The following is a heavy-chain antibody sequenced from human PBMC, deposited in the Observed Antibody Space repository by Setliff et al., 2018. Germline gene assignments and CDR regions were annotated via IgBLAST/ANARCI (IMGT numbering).Heavy chain of an antibody. CDR1: GGSISGDS. CDR2: SSTSGCT. Sequence: SETLSLTCTVSGGSISGDSWSWIRQPPGKGLEWIGYSSTSGCTNCNPSLESRVTISVDTSKNQVSLKLTSVTAADTAVYYCARGYCSSPSCFFAGWFDPWGQGTPVTVSS. V-gene: IGHV4-4*08. J-gene: IGHJ5*02. D-gene: IGHD2-2*01. CDR3: ARGYCSSPSCFFAGWFDP.